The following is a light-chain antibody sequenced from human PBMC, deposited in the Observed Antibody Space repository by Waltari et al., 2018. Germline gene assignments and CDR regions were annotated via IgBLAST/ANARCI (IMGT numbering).Light chain of an antibody. CDR1: QSVGRT. Sequence: EIVLQQSPGTLALSPGERATLSCRTSQSVGRTLAWYQQKPGQAPSLLIYGASIRATGIPDRFSGSGSGTDFSLTISRLEPEDFAVYYCQHYVRLPVTFGQGTKVEIK. CDR3: QHYVRLPVT. V-gene: IGKV3-20*01. CDR2: GAS. J-gene: IGKJ1*01.